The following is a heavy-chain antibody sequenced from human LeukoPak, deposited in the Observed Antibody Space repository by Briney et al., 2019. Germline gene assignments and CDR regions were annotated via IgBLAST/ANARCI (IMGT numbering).Heavy chain of an antibody. Sequence: PSETLSLTCTVSGGSISSSSYYWGWIRQPPGKGLEWIGSIYYSGSTYYNPSLKSRVTISVDTSKNQFSLKLSSVTAADTAVYYCARWEGHSHDYGDYWGQGTLVTVSS. D-gene: IGHD1-26*01. V-gene: IGHV4-39*01. CDR1: GGSISSSSYY. J-gene: IGHJ4*02. CDR3: ARWEGHSHDYGDY. CDR2: IYYSGST.